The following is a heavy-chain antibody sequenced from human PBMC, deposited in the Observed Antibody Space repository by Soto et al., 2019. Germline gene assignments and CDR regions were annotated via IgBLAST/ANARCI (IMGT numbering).Heavy chain of an antibody. CDR3: AKLVIGYCSGNTCDDY. CDR2: ISYDSSNK. Sequence: VQLLESGGGLIQPGGSLRLSCAASGFTFSYGIHWLRQAPGKGLEWVAYISYDSSNKFYGDSVKGRFNISRDNSKNTQFLQMNRLRAEDTAVYYCAKLVIGYCSGNTCDDYWGQGTLVAVSS. V-gene: IGHV3-30*18. J-gene: IGHJ4*02. CDR1: GFTFSYG. D-gene: IGHD2-15*01.